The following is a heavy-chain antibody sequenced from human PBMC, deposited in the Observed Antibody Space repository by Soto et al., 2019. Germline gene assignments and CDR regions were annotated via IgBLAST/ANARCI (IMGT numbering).Heavy chain of an antibody. CDR1: GYTFTSYD. V-gene: IGHV1-8*01. Sequence: QVQLVQSGAEVKKPGASVKVSCKASGYTFTSYDINWVRQATGQGLEWMGWMNPNSGNTGYAQKFQGRVTMTRNTSISTGYMELSSLRSEDTAVYYCARWGVGPRFYYYGMDVWGQGTTVTVSS. CDR2: MNPNSGNT. CDR3: ARWGVGPRFYYYGMDV. D-gene: IGHD3-16*01. J-gene: IGHJ6*02.